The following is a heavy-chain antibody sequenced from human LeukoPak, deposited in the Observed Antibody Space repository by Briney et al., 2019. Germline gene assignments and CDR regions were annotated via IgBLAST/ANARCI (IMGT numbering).Heavy chain of an antibody. CDR1: GGSLSSGDYY. D-gene: IGHD1-26*01. CDR3: AKGNAPLKWELPAFDY. J-gene: IGHJ4*02. V-gene: IGHV4-30-4*08. Sequence: SQTLSLTCTVSGGSLSSGDYYWSWIRQPPGKGLEWIGYIYYSGSTYYNPSLKRRVTISVDTSKNQFSWTLSCVTAAPTTVQSCAKGNAPLKWELPAFDYWGRGTLVTVSS. CDR2: IYYSGST.